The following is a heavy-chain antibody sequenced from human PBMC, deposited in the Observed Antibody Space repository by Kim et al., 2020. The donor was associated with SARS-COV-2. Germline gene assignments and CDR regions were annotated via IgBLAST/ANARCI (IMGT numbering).Heavy chain of an antibody. Sequence: STIHNPSLKSRVTIVVDTSKNQFALKLSSVSAAVTAVYYCARLGITMVSYWGQGPLVTVSP. CDR3: ARLGITMVSY. CDR2: ST. D-gene: IGHD3-10*01. V-gene: IGHV4-34*01. J-gene: IGHJ4*02.